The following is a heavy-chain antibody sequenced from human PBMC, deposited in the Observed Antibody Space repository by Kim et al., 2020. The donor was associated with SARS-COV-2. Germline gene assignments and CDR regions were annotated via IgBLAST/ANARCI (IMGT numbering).Heavy chain of an antibody. CDR1: GFTFSSYA. Sequence: GGSLRLSCAASGFTFSSYAMSWVRQAPGKGLEWVSAISGSGGSTYYADSVKGRFTISRDNSKNTLYLQMNSLRAEDTAVYYCAKDYPPFYSSSWYDWFDPWGQGTLVTVSS. CDR3: AKDYPPFYSSSWYDWFDP. V-gene: IGHV3-23*01. J-gene: IGHJ5*02. CDR2: ISGSGGST. D-gene: IGHD6-13*01.